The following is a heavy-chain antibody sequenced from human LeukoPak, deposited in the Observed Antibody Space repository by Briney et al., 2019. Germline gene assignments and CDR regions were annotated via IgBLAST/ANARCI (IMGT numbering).Heavy chain of an antibody. J-gene: IGHJ5*02. V-gene: IGHV4-59*01. D-gene: IGHD3-16*02. Sequence: PSETLSLTCTVSGGSISSYYWSWIRQPPGKGLEGIGYIYYSGSTNYNPSLKSRVTISVDTSKNQFSLKLSSVTAADTAVYYCARVEYYDYVWGSYRFWFDPWGQGTLVTVSS. CDR3: ARVEYYDYVWGSYRFWFDP. CDR1: GGSISSYY. CDR2: IYYSGST.